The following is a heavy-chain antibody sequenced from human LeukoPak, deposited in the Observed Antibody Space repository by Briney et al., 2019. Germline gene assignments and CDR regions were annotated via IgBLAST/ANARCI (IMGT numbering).Heavy chain of an antibody. CDR3: AKRDVVIRVILVGFHKEAYYFDS. J-gene: IGHJ4*02. CDR1: GITLSNYG. V-gene: IGHV3-23*01. CDR2: ISDSGGST. D-gene: IGHD3-22*01. Sequence: PGGSLRLSCAVSGITLSNYGMSWVRQAPGKGLEWVAGISDSGGSTNYADSVKGRFTISRDSPKNTLYLQMTSLRAEDTAVYFCAKRDVVIRVILVGFHKEAYYFDSWGQGALVTVSS.